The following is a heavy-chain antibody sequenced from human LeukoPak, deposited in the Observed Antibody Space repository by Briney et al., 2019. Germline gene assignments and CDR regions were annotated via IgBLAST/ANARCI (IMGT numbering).Heavy chain of an antibody. CDR1: GGSISSSSYY. J-gene: IGHJ4*02. Sequence: PSETLSLTCTVSGGSISSSSYYWGWIRQPPGKGLEWIGSIYYSGSTYYNPSLKSRVTISVDTSKNQFSLKLSSVTAADTAVYYCARRGIEVAGFDYWGQGTLVTVSS. V-gene: IGHV4-39*01. CDR2: IYYSGST. D-gene: IGHD2-2*01. CDR3: ARRGIEVAGFDY.